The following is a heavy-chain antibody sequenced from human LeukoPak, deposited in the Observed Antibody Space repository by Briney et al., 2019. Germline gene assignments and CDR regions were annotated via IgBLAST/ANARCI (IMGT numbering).Heavy chain of an antibody. CDR2: IYYSGST. CDR3: ARVGCSGGSCYSGWFDP. D-gene: IGHD2-15*01. V-gene: IGHV4-59*11. J-gene: IGHJ5*02. Sequence: SETLSLTCTVSGGSISSHYWSWIRQPPGKGLEWIGYIYYSGSTNYNPSLKSRVIISVDTSKNQFSLKLSSVTAADTAVYYCARVGCSGGSCYSGWFDPWGQGTLVTVSS. CDR1: GGSISSHY.